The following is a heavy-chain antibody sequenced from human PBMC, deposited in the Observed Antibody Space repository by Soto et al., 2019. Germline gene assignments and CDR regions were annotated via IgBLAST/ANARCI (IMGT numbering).Heavy chain of an antibody. Sequence: GGSLRLSCAVSESTFSTYSMNWVRQAPGKGLEWVSSISSSSGRVYYADSVKGRFTISRDNAKNSLFLQMNSLRAEDTAVYYCAGRYCTNGVCPFDSWGQGTLVTVSS. V-gene: IGHV3-21*01. CDR2: ISSSSGRV. CDR1: ESTFSTYS. CDR3: AGRYCTNGVCPFDS. J-gene: IGHJ4*02. D-gene: IGHD2-8*01.